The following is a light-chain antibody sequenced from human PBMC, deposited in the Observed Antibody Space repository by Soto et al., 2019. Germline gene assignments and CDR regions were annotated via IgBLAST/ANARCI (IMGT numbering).Light chain of an antibody. CDR1: QGISSY. CDR3: QQLNSYPPWT. CDR2: AAS. V-gene: IGKV1-9*01. J-gene: IGKJ1*01. Sequence: DIQLTQSPSFLSASVGDRVTITCRASQGISSYLAWYQQKPGKAPKLLIYAASTLQSGVPSRFSGSGSGTEFPLTISSLQPEDFATYSCQQLNSYPPWTFGQGTKVEIK.